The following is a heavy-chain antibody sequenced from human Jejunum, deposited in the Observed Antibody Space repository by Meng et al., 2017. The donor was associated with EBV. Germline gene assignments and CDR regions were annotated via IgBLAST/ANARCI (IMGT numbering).Heavy chain of an antibody. CDR2: ISHSGTT. CDR1: GGASSNYY. V-gene: IGHV4-34*01. Sequence: LTHGGAGLLKPSEALSLPCGVYGGASSNYYWTWIRQPPGKGLEWIGEISHSGTTKYNPSLKSRVTISLDTSNNQFSLNLNSVTAADTALYYCARYGKCSGNSFYCFDPWGQGTLVTVSS. J-gene: IGHJ5*02. CDR3: ARYGKCSGNSFYCFDP. D-gene: IGHD4-23*01.